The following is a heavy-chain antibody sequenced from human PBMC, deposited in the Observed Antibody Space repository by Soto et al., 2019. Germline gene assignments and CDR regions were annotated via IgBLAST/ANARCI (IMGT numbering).Heavy chain of an antibody. CDR3: VKNSGWFNT. CDR2: IDGSGGIT. D-gene: IGHD3-10*01. V-gene: IGHV3-23*01. J-gene: IGHJ5*02. Sequence: QLLQSGGGLVQPGGSLTLSCAASGFTFGTSDMSWVRQAPGEGLEWVSTIDGSGGITYYADSVKGRFTISRDNSRNPVYLQMKSLRGDDTAMYYCVKNSGWFNTWGQGALVTVPS. CDR1: GFTFGTSD.